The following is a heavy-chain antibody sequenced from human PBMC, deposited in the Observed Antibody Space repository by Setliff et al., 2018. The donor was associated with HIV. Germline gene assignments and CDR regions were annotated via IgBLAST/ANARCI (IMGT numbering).Heavy chain of an antibody. CDR1: GGSISSYY. CDR3: ARNHYSSSSVGRLQTWFDP. V-gene: IGHV4-4*09. J-gene: IGHJ5*02. Sequence: SETLSLTCTVSGGSISSYYWSWIRQPPGKGLEWIGYIYTSGSTNYNPSLKSRVTISVDKSKNQFSLKLSSVTAADTAVYYCARNHYSSSSVGRLQTWFDPCGQGTLVTVSS. D-gene: IGHD6-6*01. CDR2: IYTSGST.